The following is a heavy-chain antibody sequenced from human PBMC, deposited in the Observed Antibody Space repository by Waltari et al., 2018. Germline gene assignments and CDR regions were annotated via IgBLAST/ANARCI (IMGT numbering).Heavy chain of an antibody. J-gene: IGHJ6*03. CDR3: ARGESQQHLVNMNNYYYFMAV. V-gene: IGHV3-48*02. D-gene: IGHD6-13*01. Sequence: EVQLVESGGGLVQPGGSLRLSCEASGFSFRAYSLNWVRQAPGKGLDWISYISPNSATIYYADSVKGRFTISRDNARSSVSLQMNSLRDEDTALYYCARGESQQHLVNMNNYYYFMAVWGKGTTVTISS. CDR1: GFSFRAYS. CDR2: ISPNSATI.